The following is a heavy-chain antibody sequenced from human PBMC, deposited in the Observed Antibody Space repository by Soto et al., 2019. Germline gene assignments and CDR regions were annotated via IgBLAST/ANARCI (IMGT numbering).Heavy chain of an antibody. CDR2: IIPIFGTA. CDR1: GGTFSSYA. J-gene: IGHJ6*02. CDR3: AREGVDTAMVPYVYYYYGMDV. V-gene: IGHV1-69*01. Sequence: QVQLVQSGAEVKKPGSSVKVSCKASGGTFSSYAISWVRQAPGQGLEWMGGIIPIFGTANYAQKFQGRVTITADESTSTAYMELSSMRSEDTAVYYCAREGVDTAMVPYVYYYYGMDVWGQGTTVTVSS. D-gene: IGHD5-18*01.